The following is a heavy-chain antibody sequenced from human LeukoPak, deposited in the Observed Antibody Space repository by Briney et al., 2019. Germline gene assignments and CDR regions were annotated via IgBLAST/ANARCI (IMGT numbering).Heavy chain of an antibody. CDR1: GFTFSSYW. J-gene: IGHJ5*02. CDR2: IRQDGGEK. CDR3: ARVGERDKFALIEGWFDP. D-gene: IGHD2-21*01. V-gene: IGHV3-7*01. Sequence: PGGSLRLSCAASGFTFSSYWMSWVRQAPGKGLEWLANIRQDGGEKYSADSMKGRFTISRDNAKSSLYLQMNSLRAEDTAVYYCARVGERDKFALIEGWFDPWGQGTLVTVSS.